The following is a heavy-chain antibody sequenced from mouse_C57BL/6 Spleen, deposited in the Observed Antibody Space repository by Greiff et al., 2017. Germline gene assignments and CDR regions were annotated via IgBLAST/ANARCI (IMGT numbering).Heavy chain of an antibody. CDR3: ARGPLFITTVVAKDY. J-gene: IGHJ2*01. V-gene: IGHV1-69*01. D-gene: IGHD1-1*01. CDR2: IDPSDRYT. CDR1: GYTFTSYW. Sequence: QVQLQQPGAELVMPGASVKLSCKASGYTFTSYWMHWVKQRPGQGLEWIGEIDPSDRYTNYNQKFKGKSTLTVDKSSSTAYMQLSSLTSEDSSVYYCARGPLFITTVVAKDYWGQGTTLTVSS.